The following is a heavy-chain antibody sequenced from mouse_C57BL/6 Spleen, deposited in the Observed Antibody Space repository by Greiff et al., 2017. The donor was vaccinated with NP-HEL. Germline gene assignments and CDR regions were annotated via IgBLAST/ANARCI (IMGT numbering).Heavy chain of an antibody. V-gene: IGHV5-4*03. CDR2: ISDGGSYT. CDR3: ARRLLRDYYAMDY. J-gene: IGHJ4*01. Sequence: EVQVVESGGGLVKPGGSLKLSCAASGFTFSSYAMSWVRQTPEKRLEWVATISDGGSYTYYPDNVKGRFTISRDNAKNNLYLQMSHLKSEDTAMYYCARRLLRDYYAMDYWGQGTSVTVSS. CDR1: GFTFSSYA. D-gene: IGHD1-1*01.